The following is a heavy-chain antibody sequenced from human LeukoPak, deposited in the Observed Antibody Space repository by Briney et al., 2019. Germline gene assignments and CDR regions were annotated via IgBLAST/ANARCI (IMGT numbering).Heavy chain of an antibody. Sequence: GGSLRLSCAASGFTFADYAMHWVRQAPGKGLEWVSGISWNSGSIGYADSVKGRFTISRDNAKNSLYLQMNSLRAEDTALYYCAKDRKGDWFDPWGQGTLVTVSS. V-gene: IGHV3-9*01. CDR3: AKDRKGDWFDP. D-gene: IGHD3-16*01. CDR1: GFTFADYA. J-gene: IGHJ5*02. CDR2: ISWNSGSI.